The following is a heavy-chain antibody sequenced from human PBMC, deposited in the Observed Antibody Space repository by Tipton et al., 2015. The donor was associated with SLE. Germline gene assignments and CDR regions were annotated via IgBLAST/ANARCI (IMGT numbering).Heavy chain of an antibody. V-gene: IGHV4-34*01. CDR2: ITHSGST. D-gene: IGHD3-3*01. Sequence: TLSLTCTVHGGSFSDYYWSWIRQPPGKGLEWIGEITHSGSTSYNPSLKSRVIISIDTSKNEFSLKVRSVTAADTAVYYCARLRISGVLTGSYEYGMDVWGQGTAVTVSS. CDR3: ARLRISGVLTGSYEYGMDV. CDR1: GGSFSDYY. J-gene: IGHJ6*02.